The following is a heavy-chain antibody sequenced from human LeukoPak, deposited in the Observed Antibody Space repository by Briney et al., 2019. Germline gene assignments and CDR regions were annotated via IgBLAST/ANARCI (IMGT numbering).Heavy chain of an antibody. Sequence: ASVKVSCKASGYTFTSYGISWVRQAPGQGLEWMGWISAYNGNTNYAQKLQGRVTMTTDTSTSTAYMELRSLRSDDTAVYYCARLVEQWLRLVNYYYYMDVWGKGTTVTISS. CDR1: GYTFTSYG. J-gene: IGHJ6*03. CDR3: ARLVEQWLRLVNYYYYMDV. V-gene: IGHV1-18*01. CDR2: ISAYNGNT. D-gene: IGHD6-19*01.